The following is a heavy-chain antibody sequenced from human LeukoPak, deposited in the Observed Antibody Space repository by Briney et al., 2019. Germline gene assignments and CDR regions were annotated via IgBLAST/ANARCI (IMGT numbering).Heavy chain of an antibody. CDR2: INSNSINI. CDR3: AKEGSGWYRGEYYFDY. CDR1: GFTFDDYT. J-gene: IGHJ4*02. V-gene: IGHV3-9*01. Sequence: QPGGSLRLSCAASGFTFDDYTMPWVRHPPGKGLEWVSGINSNSINIRYADSVKGRFTISRDNAKNSLYLQMNSLRTEDTAFYYCAKEGSGWYRGEYYFDYWGQGTLVTVSS. D-gene: IGHD6-19*01.